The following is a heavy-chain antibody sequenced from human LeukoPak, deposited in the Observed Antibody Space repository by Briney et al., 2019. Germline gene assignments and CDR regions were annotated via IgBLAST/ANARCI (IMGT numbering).Heavy chain of an antibody. D-gene: IGHD2-21*01. CDR1: GYTFTGHY. J-gene: IGHJ4*02. V-gene: IGHV1-2*02. CDR2: INPKNAGT. CDR3: ARVGRRGVLGELDY. Sequence: GASVKVSCKASGYTFTGHYMHWVRQAPGQGLEWMGWINPKNAGTNFAQRFQGRVTMTRDTSISTVYMELSRLRSGDTAVYYCARVGRRGVLGELDYWGQGTLVTVSS.